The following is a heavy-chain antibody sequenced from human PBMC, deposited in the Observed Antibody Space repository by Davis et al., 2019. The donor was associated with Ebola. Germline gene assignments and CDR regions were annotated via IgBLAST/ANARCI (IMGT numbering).Heavy chain of an antibody. CDR1: GFTFTYSG. Sequence: GESLKISCATSGFTFTYSGIHWVRQAPGKGLEWVAVISFDGSDTYYADSVKGRFTISRDNSKTTVDLQMNSLRVEDTAVYFCARGGAVAPDWGPGTLVTVSS. CDR3: ARGGAVAPD. D-gene: IGHD4-23*01. J-gene: IGHJ4*02. V-gene: IGHV3-30*03. CDR2: ISFDGSDT.